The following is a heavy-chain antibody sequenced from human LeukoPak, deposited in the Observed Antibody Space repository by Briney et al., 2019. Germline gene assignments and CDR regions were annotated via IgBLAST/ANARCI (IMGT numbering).Heavy chain of an antibody. D-gene: IGHD4-11*01. Sequence: SETLSLTCAVSGYSISSGHYWGWIRPSPGKGLEWIGSIYHSGSTYYNPSLKRRVTISVDTSKNQFSLKLYSVTAADTAVYYCATDMTTVISNWFDPWGQGTLVTVSS. V-gene: IGHV4-38-2*01. CDR1: GYSISSGHY. CDR2: IYHSGST. J-gene: IGHJ5*02. CDR3: ATDMTTVISNWFDP.